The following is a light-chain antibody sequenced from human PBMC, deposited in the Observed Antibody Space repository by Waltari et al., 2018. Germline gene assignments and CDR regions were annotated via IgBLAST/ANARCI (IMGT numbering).Light chain of an antibody. J-gene: IGKJ2*01. CDR2: GAM. CDR1: RVIGSY. V-gene: IGKV1-9*01. CDR3: QQIHSYPHT. Sequence: IQLTQSPSSLSASVGDRVTITCRASRVIGSYLAWYQQKPGKAPKLVIYGAMTLQSWVPSRFSGSGSWTDFTLTISSLQPGDFATYYCQQIHSYPHTFGPGTKLEIK.